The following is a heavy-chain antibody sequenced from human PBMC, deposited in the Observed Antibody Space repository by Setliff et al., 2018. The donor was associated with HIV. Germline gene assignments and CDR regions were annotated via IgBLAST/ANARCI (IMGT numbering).Heavy chain of an antibody. CDR3: AKHDFGEGSCFDP. D-gene: IGHD3-16*01. J-gene: IGHJ5*02. V-gene: IGHV4-38-2*01. CDR2: IYHSGST. Sequence: SETLSLTCAVSGYSLSSDYYWGWIRQPPGKGLEWIASIYHSGSTYYNPSLKSRVTMSADTSKNQISLMLRSMTAADTAVYYCAKHDFGEGSCFDPWGQGSLVTVSS. CDR1: GYSLSSDYY.